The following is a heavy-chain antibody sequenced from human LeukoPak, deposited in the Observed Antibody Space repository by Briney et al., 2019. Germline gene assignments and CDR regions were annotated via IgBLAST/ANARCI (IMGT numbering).Heavy chain of an antibody. Sequence: SETLSLTCTVSGTSITSYYWNWIRQAPGQGLEWIGYGHYSGNTKYNPPLKSRVTILVDTSKNQFSLRLSSVTAADTAVYFCAKWASDNRAFDLWGQGTLVTVS. CDR2: GHYSGNT. D-gene: IGHD2-8*01. J-gene: IGHJ4*02. CDR1: GTSITSYY. V-gene: IGHV4-59*08. CDR3: AKWASDNRAFDL.